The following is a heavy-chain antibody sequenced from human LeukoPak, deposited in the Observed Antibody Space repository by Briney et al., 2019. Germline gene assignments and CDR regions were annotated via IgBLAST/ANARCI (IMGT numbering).Heavy chain of an antibody. CDR3: ARVPAVAGRRGHFDY. CDR1: GGSFSVYY. D-gene: IGHD6-19*01. CDR2: INHSGST. Sequence: SSETLSLTCAVYGGSFSVYYWSWIRQPPGKGLEWIGEINHSGSTNYNPSLKSRVTISVDTSKNQFSLKLSSVTAADTAVYYCARVPAVAGRRGHFDYWGQGTLVTVSS. V-gene: IGHV4-34*01. J-gene: IGHJ4*02.